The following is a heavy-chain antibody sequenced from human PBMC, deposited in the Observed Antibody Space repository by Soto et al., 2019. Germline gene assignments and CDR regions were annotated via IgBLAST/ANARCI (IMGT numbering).Heavy chain of an antibody. CDR3: ARGVAARPRGVYYYYYMDV. CDR2: MNPNSGNT. CDR1: GYTFTSYD. V-gene: IGHV1-8*01. Sequence: QVPLVQSGAEVKKPGASVKVSCKASGYTFTSYDINWVRQATGQGLEWMGWMNPNSGNTGYAQKFQGRVTMTRNTSISTAYMELSSLRSEDTAVYYCARGVAARPRGVYYYYYMDVWGKGPRSPSP. D-gene: IGHD6-6*01. J-gene: IGHJ6*03.